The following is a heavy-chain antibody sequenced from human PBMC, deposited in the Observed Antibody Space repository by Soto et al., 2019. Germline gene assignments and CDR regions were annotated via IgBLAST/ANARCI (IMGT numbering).Heavy chain of an antibody. V-gene: IGHV1-2*04. CDR3: AREPASCSGGSCYYWFDP. J-gene: IGHJ5*02. Sequence: ASVKVSCKASGYTFTGYYMHWVRQAPGQGLEWMGWINPNSGGTNYAQKFQGWVTMTRDTSISTAYMELSRLRSDDTAVYYCAREPASCSGGSCYYWFDPWGQGTLVTVSS. CDR1: GYTFTGYY. D-gene: IGHD2-15*01. CDR2: INPNSGGT.